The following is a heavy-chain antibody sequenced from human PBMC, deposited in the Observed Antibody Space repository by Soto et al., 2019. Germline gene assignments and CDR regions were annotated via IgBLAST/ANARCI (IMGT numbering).Heavy chain of an antibody. D-gene: IGHD3-3*01. J-gene: IGHJ6*02. Sequence: PSETLSLTCTVSGDSISSGGYYWSWIRQHPGKGLEWIGYIYYSGSTYYNPSLKSRVTISVDTSKNQFSLKLSSVTAADTAVYYCARDRHYDFWSGPALYGMDVWGQGTTVTVSS. CDR1: GDSISSGGYY. CDR2: IYYSGST. CDR3: ARDRHYDFWSGPALYGMDV. V-gene: IGHV4-31*03.